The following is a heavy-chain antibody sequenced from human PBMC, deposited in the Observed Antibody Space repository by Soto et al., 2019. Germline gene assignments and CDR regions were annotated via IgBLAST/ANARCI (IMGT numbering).Heavy chain of an antibody. V-gene: IGHV4-61*01. J-gene: IGHJ5*02. CDR2: IYYSGST. CDR1: GGSVSSGSYY. D-gene: IGHD6-6*01. CDR3: AAARPRNNWCDP. Sequence: SETLSLTCTVSGGSVSSGSYYWSWIRQPPGKGLEWIGYIYYSGSTNYNPSLKSRVTISVDTSKNQFSLKLSSVTAADTAVYYCAAARPRNNWCDPWGQGTLVTVSS.